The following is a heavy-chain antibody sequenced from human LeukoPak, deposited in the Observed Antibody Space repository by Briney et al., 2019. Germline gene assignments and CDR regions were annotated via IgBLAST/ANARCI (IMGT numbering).Heavy chain of an antibody. Sequence: GGSLRLSFEPSGFTFTSYAISWVRQPPGKGLEWVSAISGSGGSTYYADSVKGRFTISRDNSKNTLYLQMNSLRAEDTAVYYCAKGKGVVPAAMPSDYWGQGTLVTVSS. J-gene: IGHJ4*02. D-gene: IGHD2-2*01. V-gene: IGHV3-23*01. CDR3: AKGKGVVPAAMPSDY. CDR2: ISGSGGST. CDR1: GFTFTSYA.